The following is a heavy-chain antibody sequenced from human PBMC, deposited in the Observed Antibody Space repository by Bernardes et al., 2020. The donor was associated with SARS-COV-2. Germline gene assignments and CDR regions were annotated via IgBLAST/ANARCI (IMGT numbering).Heavy chain of an antibody. J-gene: IGHJ4*02. CDR3: TTLGYCSSTSCPDET. D-gene: IGHD2-2*01. V-gene: IGHV3-15*01. CDR1: GFTFSNAW. CDR2: IKSKTDGGTT. Sequence: GGSLRLSCAASGFTFSNAWMSWVRQAPGKGLEWVGRIKSKTDGGTTDYAAPVKGRFTISRDDSNTTLYLQMNSLKTEDTAVYYCTTLGYCSSTSCPDETWGQGPLVTVSS.